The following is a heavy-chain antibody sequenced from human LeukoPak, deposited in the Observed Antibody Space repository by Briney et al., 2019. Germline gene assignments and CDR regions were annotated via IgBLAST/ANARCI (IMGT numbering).Heavy chain of an antibody. D-gene: IGHD3-10*01. Sequence: SETLSLTCAVYGGSFSGYYWSWIRQPPGKGLEWIGEINHSGSTNYNPSLKSRVTISVDTSKNQFSLKLSSVTAADTAVYYCARGPGYGSGIWLGENWGQGTLVTVSS. V-gene: IGHV4-34*01. CDR2: INHSGST. CDR1: GGSFSGYY. J-gene: IGHJ4*02. CDR3: ARGPGYGSGIWLGEN.